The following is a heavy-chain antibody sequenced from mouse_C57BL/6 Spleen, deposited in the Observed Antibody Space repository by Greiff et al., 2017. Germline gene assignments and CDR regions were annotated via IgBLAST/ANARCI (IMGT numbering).Heavy chain of an antibody. V-gene: IGHV1-82*01. Sequence: QVQLQQSGPELVKPGASVKISCKASGYAFSSSWMNWVKQRPGKGLEWIGRIYPGDGDTKYNGKFKGKATLTADKSSSTTYMQLSSLTSEDSAVYFCAREGYYSPDYCGQGTTLTVSS. CDR3: AREGYYSPDY. CDR2: IYPGDGDT. J-gene: IGHJ2*01. D-gene: IGHD2-12*01. CDR1: GYAFSSSW.